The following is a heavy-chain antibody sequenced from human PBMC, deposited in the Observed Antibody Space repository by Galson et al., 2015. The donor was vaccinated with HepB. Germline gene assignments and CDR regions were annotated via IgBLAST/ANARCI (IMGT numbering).Heavy chain of an antibody. Sequence: SLRLSCAASGFTFSHSWMHWGRQSPGKGLVWVSRINPDGSSTSYADSVKGRFTISRDNARNTLHLQLNSPTDEDTALYFCVSTNWGAPYYWGQGTLVTVSS. J-gene: IGHJ4*02. CDR1: GFTFSHSW. V-gene: IGHV3-74*01. D-gene: IGHD7-27*01. CDR2: INPDGSST. CDR3: VSTNWGAPYY.